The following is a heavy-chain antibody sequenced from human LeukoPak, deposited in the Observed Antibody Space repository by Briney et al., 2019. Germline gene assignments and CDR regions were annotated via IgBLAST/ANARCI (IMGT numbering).Heavy chain of an antibody. D-gene: IGHD1-26*01. Sequence: GGSLRLSCAASGFTFSSYDMHWVRQATGKGLEWVSAISTTGDTYYPGSVKGRFTISRENAKSSLYLQMNSLRAEDTAVYYCARGRSGSYFDSWGQGTLVSVSS. CDR2: ISTTGDT. CDR1: GFTFSSYD. V-gene: IGHV3-13*04. J-gene: IGHJ4*02. CDR3: ARGRSGSYFDS.